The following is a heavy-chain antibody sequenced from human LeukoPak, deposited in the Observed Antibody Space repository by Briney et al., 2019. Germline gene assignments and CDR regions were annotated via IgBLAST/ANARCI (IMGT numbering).Heavy chain of an antibody. D-gene: IGHD2-15*01. J-gene: IGHJ4*02. CDR3: ARVTSLSGRGDH. Sequence: PGGSLRLSCAASGFTFSDYYMTWIRQAPGKGLEWVSSISPRTGTGYYADSVKGRFTVSRDNAKRSLYLQTTSLRADDTAVYYCARVTSLSGRGDHWGQGTLVTVSS. V-gene: IGHV3-11*01. CDR2: ISPRTGTG. CDR1: GFTFSDYY.